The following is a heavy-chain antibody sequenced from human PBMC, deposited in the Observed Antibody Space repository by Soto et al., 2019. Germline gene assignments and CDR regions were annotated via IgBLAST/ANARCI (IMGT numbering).Heavy chain of an antibody. CDR3: ARAFSITMVRGVIHDY. Sequence: PSETLSLTCAVYGGSFSGYYWSWIRQPPGKGLEWIGEINHSGSTNYNPSLKSRVTISVDTSKNQFSLKLSSVTAADTAVYYCARAFSITMVRGVIHDYWGQGTLVTVSA. CDR2: INHSGST. J-gene: IGHJ4*02. V-gene: IGHV4-34*01. CDR1: GGSFSGYY. D-gene: IGHD3-10*01.